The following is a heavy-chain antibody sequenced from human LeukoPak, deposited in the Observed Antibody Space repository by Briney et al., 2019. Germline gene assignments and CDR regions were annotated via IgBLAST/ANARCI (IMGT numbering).Heavy chain of an antibody. Sequence: MSSETLSLTCTVSGTSITSYYWNWIRQAPGQGPEWIGYGHYSGSTKYNPPLKSRVTVSVDTSKNQFSLRLSSVTAADTAVYFCAKWASDNRAFDLWGQGTLVTVSS. D-gene: IGHD2-8*01. CDR1: GTSITSYY. CDR2: GHYSGST. V-gene: IGHV4-59*08. CDR3: AKWASDNRAFDL. J-gene: IGHJ4*02.